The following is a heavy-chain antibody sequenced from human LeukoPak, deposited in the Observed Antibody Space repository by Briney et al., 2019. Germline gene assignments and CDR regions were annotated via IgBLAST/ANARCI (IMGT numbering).Heavy chain of an antibody. CDR3: ARRGGIGVVPGATGWGWAMDV. D-gene: IGHD2-2*01. CDR1: GGSFSGYY. V-gene: IGHV4-34*01. J-gene: IGHJ6*02. CDR2: INHSGST. Sequence: SETLSLTCAVYGGSFSGYYWSWIRQPPGKGLEWIGEINHSGSTNYNPSLTSRVTISVDTSKNQFSLKLSSVTAADTAVYYCARRGGIGVVPGATGWGWAMDVWGQGTTVAVSS.